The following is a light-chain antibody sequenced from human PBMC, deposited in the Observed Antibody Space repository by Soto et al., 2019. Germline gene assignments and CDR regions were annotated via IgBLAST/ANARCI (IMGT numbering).Light chain of an antibody. CDR2: GAS. CDR3: QQYGSSGT. V-gene: IGKV3-20*01. J-gene: IGKJ1*01. CDR1: QSVSNNY. Sequence: EIGLTQSPGPLSLSPGDRATPSCRASQSVSNNYLAWYQQKPGQAPRLLIYGASNRATGILDRFSGSGSGTDFTLTISRLEPEDFAVYYCQQYGSSGTFGQGTKVDIK.